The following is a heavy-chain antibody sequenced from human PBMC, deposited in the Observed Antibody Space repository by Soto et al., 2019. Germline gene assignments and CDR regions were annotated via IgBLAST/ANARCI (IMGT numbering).Heavy chain of an antibody. CDR2: IIPIFGTA. CDR1: GGTFSSYA. J-gene: IGHJ3*02. CDR3: ARWGAGRYGSSTSCFSYFDI. V-gene: IGHV1-69*13. D-gene: IGHD2-2*01. Sequence: ASVKVSCKASGGTFSSYAISWVRQAPGQGLEWMGGIIPIFGTANYAQKFQGRVTITADESTSTAYMELSSLRSEDTAVYYCARWGAGRYGSSTSCFSYFDIWGQGTMVTVSS.